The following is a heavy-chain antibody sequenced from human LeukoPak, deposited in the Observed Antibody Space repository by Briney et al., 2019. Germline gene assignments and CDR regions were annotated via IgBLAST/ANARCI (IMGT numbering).Heavy chain of an antibody. Sequence: GGSLGLSCAASGFTFSRYAISWVRQAPGKGLEWVSIISGSGGTTFYADSVQGRFTVSRDHSKNTVFLQMNSLRPEDTALYYYAKDRDYGGNSVSDYWGQGTLVTVSS. J-gene: IGHJ4*02. V-gene: IGHV3-23*01. CDR2: ISGSGGTT. CDR1: GFTFSRYA. D-gene: IGHD4-23*01. CDR3: AKDRDYGGNSVSDY.